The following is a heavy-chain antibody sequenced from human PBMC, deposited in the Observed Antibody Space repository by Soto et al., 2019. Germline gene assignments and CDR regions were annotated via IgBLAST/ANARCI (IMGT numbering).Heavy chain of an antibody. J-gene: IGHJ6*02. D-gene: IGHD3-9*01. Sequence: QVQLVQSGAEVKKPGSSVKVSCKASGGTFSSYAISWVRQAPGQGLEWMGGIIPIFGTANYAQKFQGRVTITADESTSTAYMELSSLRSEDTAVYYCARDSPEIYDILTGPPGPNYYYYGMDVWGQGTTVTVSS. CDR2: IIPIFGTA. CDR3: ARDSPEIYDILTGPPGPNYYYYGMDV. V-gene: IGHV1-69*12. CDR1: GGTFSSYA.